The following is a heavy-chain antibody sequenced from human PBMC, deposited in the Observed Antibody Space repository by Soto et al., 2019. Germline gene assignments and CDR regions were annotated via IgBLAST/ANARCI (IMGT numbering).Heavy chain of an antibody. Sequence: PSETLSLTCAVYGGSFSGYYWSWIRQPPGKGLEWIGEISHSGSTNYNPSLKSRVTISVDTSKNQFSLKLSSVTAADTAVYYCARESAHYDFWSGYYSGYGMDVWGQGTTVTVSS. V-gene: IGHV4-34*01. J-gene: IGHJ6*02. CDR3: ARESAHYDFWSGYYSGYGMDV. CDR2: ISHSGST. D-gene: IGHD3-3*01. CDR1: GGSFSGYY.